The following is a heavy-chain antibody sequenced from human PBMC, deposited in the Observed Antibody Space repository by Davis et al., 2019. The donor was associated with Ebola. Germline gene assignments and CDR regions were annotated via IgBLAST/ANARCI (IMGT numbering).Heavy chain of an antibody. V-gene: IGHV3-30-3*01. CDR2: ISYDGSNK. CDR1: GFTFSSYA. Sequence: GGSLRLSCAASGFTFSSYAMHWVRQAPGKGLEWVAVISYDGSNKYYADSVKGRFTISRDNSKNTLYLQMNSLRAEDTAVYYCAIATGMDVWGKGTTVTVSS. J-gene: IGHJ6*04. CDR3: AIATGMDV.